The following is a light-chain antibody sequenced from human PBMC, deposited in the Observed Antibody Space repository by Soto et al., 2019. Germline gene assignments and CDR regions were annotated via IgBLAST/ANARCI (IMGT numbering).Light chain of an antibody. Sequence: ENVLRQAPGSLSLSPGERATLSCRGSQSISSRYLAWYQQKPGQAPRLLIYDASNRATGIPARFSGSWSGTDFTLTISSLEPEELAVYYRHQRKNWPRTCGHGTKVDIK. CDR1: QSISSRY. CDR3: HQRKNWPRT. V-gene: IGKV3-11*01. CDR2: DAS. J-gene: IGKJ1*01.